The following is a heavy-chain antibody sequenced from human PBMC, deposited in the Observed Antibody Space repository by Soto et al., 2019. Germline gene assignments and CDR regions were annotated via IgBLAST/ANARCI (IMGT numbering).Heavy chain of an antibody. CDR3: AREVVYASYDAFDI. CDR1: GGSISSYY. CDR2: IYTSGST. J-gene: IGHJ3*02. D-gene: IGHD2-8*02. V-gene: IGHV4-4*07. Sequence: PSETLSLTCTVSGGSISSYYWSWIWQPAGKGLEWIGRIYTSGSTNYNPSLKSRVTMSVDTSKNQFSLKLSSVTAADTAVYYCAREVVYASYDAFDIWGQGTMVTVSS.